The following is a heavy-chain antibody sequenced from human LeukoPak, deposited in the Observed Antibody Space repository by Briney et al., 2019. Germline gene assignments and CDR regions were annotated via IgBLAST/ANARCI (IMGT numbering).Heavy chain of an antibody. V-gene: IGHV3-30*02. CDR3: AKDRHDIVVVVAATPIGPLDY. J-gene: IGHJ4*02. Sequence: GGSLRLSCAASGFTFSGYGMHWVRQAPGKGLEWVAFIRYDGSNKYYADSVKGRFTISRDNSKNTLYLQMNSLRAEDTAVYYCAKDRHDIVVVVAATPIGPLDYWGQGTLVTVSS. CDR1: GFTFSGYG. CDR2: IRYDGSNK. D-gene: IGHD2-15*01.